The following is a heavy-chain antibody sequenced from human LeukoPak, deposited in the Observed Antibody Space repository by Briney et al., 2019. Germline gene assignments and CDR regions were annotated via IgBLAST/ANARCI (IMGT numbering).Heavy chain of an antibody. CDR3: ATELYCSSTSCYNYYYYGMDV. CDR2: FDPEDGET. D-gene: IGHD2-2*02. Sequence: GASVKVSCKVSGYTLTELSMHWVRQAPGEGLEWMGGFDPEDGETIYAQKFQGRVTMTEDTSTDTAYMELSSLRSEDTAVYYCATELYCSSTSCYNYYYYGMDVWGQGTTVTVSS. V-gene: IGHV1-24*01. J-gene: IGHJ6*02. CDR1: GYTLTELS.